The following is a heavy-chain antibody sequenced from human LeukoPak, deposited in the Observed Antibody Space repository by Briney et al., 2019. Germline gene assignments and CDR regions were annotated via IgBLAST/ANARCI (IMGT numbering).Heavy chain of an antibody. D-gene: IGHD4-23*01. CDR2: MNPNSGNT. CDR3: ATLRWERGGSPLDY. CDR1: GGTFSSYA. Sequence: GASVKVSCKASGGTFSSYAISWVRQATGQGLEWMGWMNPNSGNTGYAQKFQGRVTMTRNTSISTAYMELSSLRSEDTAVYYCATLRWERGGSPLDYWGQGTLVTVSS. J-gene: IGHJ4*02. V-gene: IGHV1-8*02.